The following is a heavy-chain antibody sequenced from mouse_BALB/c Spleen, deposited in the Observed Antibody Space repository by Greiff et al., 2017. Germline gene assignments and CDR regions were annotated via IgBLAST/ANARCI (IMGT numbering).Heavy chain of an antibody. Sequence: EVKLVESGPGLVKPSQSLSLTCTVTGYSITSDYAWNWIRQFPGNKLEWMGYISYSGSTSYNPSLKSRISITRDTSKNQFFLQLNSVTTEDTATYYCAGYYGNYDWYFDVWGAGTTVTVSS. V-gene: IGHV3-2*02. J-gene: IGHJ1*01. CDR3: AGYYGNYDWYFDV. CDR2: ISYSGST. CDR1: GYSITSDYA. D-gene: IGHD2-1*01.